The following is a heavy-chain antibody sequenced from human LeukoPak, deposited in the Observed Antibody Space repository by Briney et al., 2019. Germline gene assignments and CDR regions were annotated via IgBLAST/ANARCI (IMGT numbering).Heavy chain of an antibody. J-gene: IGHJ4*02. CDR1: GFTFSSYA. V-gene: IGHV3-23*01. Sequence: GGSLRLSCAASGFTFSSYAMSWVRQAPGKGLEWVSAISGSGGSTYYADSVKGRFTISRGNSKNTLYLQMNSLRAEDTAVYYCANEYYYDSSGYYSTIDYWGQGTLVTVSS. CDR2: ISGSGGST. CDR3: ANEYYYDSSGYYSTIDY. D-gene: IGHD3-22*01.